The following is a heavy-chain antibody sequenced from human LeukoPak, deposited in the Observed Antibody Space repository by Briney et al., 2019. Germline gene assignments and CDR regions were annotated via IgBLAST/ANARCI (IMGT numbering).Heavy chain of an antibody. CDR1: RLTLSSFA. CDR3: ATKGSVSVPSRYHFDS. J-gene: IGHJ4*02. V-gene: IGHV3-23*01. CDR2: ISSDGRIT. Sequence: GRSLRLSCAASRLTLSSFAMSWVRHPPGKGLEWVSAISSDGRITHHADSVKGRFTISRDNSKNTLYPQMNSLRAEDTAVYYCATKGSVSVPSRYHFDSWGQGTLVTVSS. D-gene: IGHD1-1*01.